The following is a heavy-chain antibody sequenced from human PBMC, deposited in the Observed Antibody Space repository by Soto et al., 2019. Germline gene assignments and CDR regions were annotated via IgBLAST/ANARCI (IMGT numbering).Heavy chain of an antibody. J-gene: IGHJ5*02. V-gene: IGHV4-61*01. CDR1: ANSAITGNYY. CDR3: ASAVYCSGGSCSVDP. Sequence: PSETLSLTSTLSANSAITGNYYLSCIRQPPRKGLEWIGFIYYTGSSSYNPSLKSRVTMSLDKSNNQLSLKLTSVTAADTSVYYCASAVYCSGGSCSVDPWGQGTLVTVS. D-gene: IGHD2-15*01. CDR2: IYYTGSS.